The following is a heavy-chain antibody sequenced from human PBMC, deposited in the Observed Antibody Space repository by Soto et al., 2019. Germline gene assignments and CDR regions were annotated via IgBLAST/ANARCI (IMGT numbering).Heavy chain of an antibody. CDR2: IIPIFGTA. J-gene: IGHJ5*02. CDR1: GGTFSNYA. Sequence: SVKVSCKASGGTFSNYAISWVRQAPGQGLEWMGGIIPIFGTANYAQKFQGRVTITADESTSTAYMELSSLRSEDTAVYYCARVSGYSYGWGSHNWFDPWGQGTLVTVSS. D-gene: IGHD5-18*01. V-gene: IGHV1-69*13. CDR3: ARVSGYSYGWGSHNWFDP.